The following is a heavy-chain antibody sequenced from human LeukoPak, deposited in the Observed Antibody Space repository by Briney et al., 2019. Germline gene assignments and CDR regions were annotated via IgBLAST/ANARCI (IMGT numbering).Heavy chain of an antibody. V-gene: IGHV5-51*01. D-gene: IGHD3-22*01. CDR2: IYPGDSDT. Sequence: WXXWXXQXPGKGLXWMCIIYPGDSDTRYSPSFQGQVTISADKSISTAYLQWSSLKASDTAMYYCARRMGYYDSFDYWGQGTLVTVSS. CDR3: ARRMGYYDSFDY. J-gene: IGHJ4*02. CDR1: W.